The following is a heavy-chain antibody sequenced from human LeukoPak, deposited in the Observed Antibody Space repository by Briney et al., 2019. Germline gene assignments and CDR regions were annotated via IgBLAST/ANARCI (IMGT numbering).Heavy chain of an antibody. J-gene: IGHJ4*02. D-gene: IGHD3-3*01. CDR1: GLTVSSNY. CDR3: ARLQFRVAFDY. CDR2: IYDGGST. V-gene: IGHV3-53*01. Sequence: PVGSLRLSCSASGLTVSSNYMSWVRQATGKGLEWVSIIYDGGSTFYADSVKGRFTISRDNSKNTLFLQMNSLRAEDTAIYYCARLQFRVAFDYWGQRTLVTVSS.